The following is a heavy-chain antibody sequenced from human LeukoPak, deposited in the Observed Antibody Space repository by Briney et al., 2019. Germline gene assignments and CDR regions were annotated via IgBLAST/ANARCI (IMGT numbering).Heavy chain of an antibody. V-gene: IGHV4-59*01. Sequence: SETLSLTCTVSGGSISSYYWSWIRQPPGKGLEWIGYIYYSGSTNYNPSLKSRVTISVDTSKNQFSLKLSSVTAADTAVYYCARGPYYDFWSGYYAYYFDYWGQGTLVTVPS. CDR3: ARGPYYDFWSGYYAYYFDY. CDR1: GGSISSYY. CDR2: IYYSGST. D-gene: IGHD3-3*01. J-gene: IGHJ4*02.